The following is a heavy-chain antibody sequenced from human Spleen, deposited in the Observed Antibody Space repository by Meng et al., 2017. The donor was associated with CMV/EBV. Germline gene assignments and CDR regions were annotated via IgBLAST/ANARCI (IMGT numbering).Heavy chain of an antibody. D-gene: IGHD7-27*01. V-gene: IGHV1-2*02. Sequence: ASVKVSCEASGYTFTAHYFHWVRQAPGQGLEWMGWIHHHRGDTNYAQQFQGRVTLTRDTSINTGYMELTRLTSDDTAVYYCARDNNWGPDYWGQGTLVTVSS. CDR1: GYTFTAHY. CDR2: IHHHRGDT. CDR3: ARDNNWGPDY. J-gene: IGHJ4*02.